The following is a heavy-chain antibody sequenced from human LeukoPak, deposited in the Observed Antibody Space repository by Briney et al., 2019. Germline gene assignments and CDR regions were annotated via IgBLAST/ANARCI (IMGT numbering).Heavy chain of an antibody. V-gene: IGHV3-7*03. CDR2: IKYDGSEQ. Sequence: PGGSLRLSCTSSGFIFSSHWMNWVRRAPGKGPEWVANIKYDGSEQYYVDSVKGRFSISRDNTKNLLYLQMNSLRVEDTAVYYCARDYGWSFANWGQGTLVTVSS. J-gene: IGHJ4*02. D-gene: IGHD3-10*01. CDR1: GFIFSSHW. CDR3: ARDYGWSFAN.